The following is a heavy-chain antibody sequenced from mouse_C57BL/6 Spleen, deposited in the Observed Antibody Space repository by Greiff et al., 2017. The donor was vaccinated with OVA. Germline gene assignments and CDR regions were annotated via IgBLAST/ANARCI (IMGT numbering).Heavy chain of an antibody. CDR1: GYTFTSYW. CDR3: AIYYGTLYFDY. D-gene: IGHD2-1*01. CDR2: IYPSDSET. Sequence: QVQLQQPGAQLVRPGSSVKLSCKASGYTFTSYWMDWVKQRPGQGLEWIGNIYPSDSETHYNQKFKDKATLTVDKSSSTAYMQLSSLTSEDSAVYYCAIYYGTLYFDYWGQGTTLTVSS. V-gene: IGHV1-61*01. J-gene: IGHJ2*01.